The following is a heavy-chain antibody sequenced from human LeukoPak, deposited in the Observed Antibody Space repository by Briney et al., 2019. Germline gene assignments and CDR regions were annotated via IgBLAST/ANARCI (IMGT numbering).Heavy chain of an antibody. J-gene: IGHJ4*02. V-gene: IGHV3-23*01. CDR3: AKSTAIFGVVKTPFDY. Sequence: PGGSLRLSRAASGFTFSSYAMNWVRQAPGKGLEWVSAISGSGGSTYYADSVKGRFTISRDNTKNTLYLQMNSLRTEDTAVYYCAKSTAIFGVVKTPFDYWGQGTLVTVSS. CDR2: ISGSGGST. CDR1: GFTFSSYA. D-gene: IGHD3-3*01.